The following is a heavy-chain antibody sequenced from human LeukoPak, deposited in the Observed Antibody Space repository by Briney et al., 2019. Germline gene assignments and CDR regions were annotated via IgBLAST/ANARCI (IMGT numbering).Heavy chain of an antibody. CDR3: ARGTTARAAAAPFDY. CDR2: IWPSDSDT. D-gene: IGHD6-13*01. CDR1: GYSFTYYW. J-gene: IGHJ4*02. Sequence: GESLKISCKGSGYSFTYYWIGWVRQMPGKGLEWMGIIWPSDSDTRYSPSFQGQVTISADKSISTAYLQWSSLKASDTAMYYCARGTTARAAAAPFDYWGQGTLVTVSS. V-gene: IGHV5-51*01.